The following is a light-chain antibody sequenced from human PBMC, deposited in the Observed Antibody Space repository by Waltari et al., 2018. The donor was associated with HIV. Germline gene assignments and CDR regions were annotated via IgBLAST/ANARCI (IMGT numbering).Light chain of an antibody. CDR2: SKF. V-gene: IGLV1-47*01. CDR1: RSDIGTNY. CDR3: ASWDDSLGGRWV. Sequence: QSVLTQPPSTSGTPGQTVTISCSGTRSDIGTNYVYWYQQVPGTAPKLLIYSKFQRPSVVPARFAGAKSGTSASLAISGLRSEDEAHYHCASWDDSLGGRWVFGGGTKLTVL. J-gene: IGLJ3*02.